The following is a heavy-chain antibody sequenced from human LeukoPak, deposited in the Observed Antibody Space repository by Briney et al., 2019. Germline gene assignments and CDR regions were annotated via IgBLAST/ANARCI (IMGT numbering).Heavy chain of an antibody. CDR3: TIGLAGDWDAFDI. Sequence: GASVKVSCKTSGYTFTTCAVHWVRQAPGQRPEWMGWIHADSGNTKYSQKLQGRVAIARDTSASTIYMELTSLRIEDTDVYFCTIGLAGDWDAFDIWGQGTMVTVSS. V-gene: IGHV1-3*01. J-gene: IGHJ3*02. D-gene: IGHD6-19*01. CDR2: IHADSGNT. CDR1: GYTFTTCA.